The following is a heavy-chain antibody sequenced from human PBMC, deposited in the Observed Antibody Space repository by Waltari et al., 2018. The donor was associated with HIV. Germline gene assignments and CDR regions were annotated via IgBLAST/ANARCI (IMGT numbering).Heavy chain of an antibody. Sequence: QVQLQQSGPGLVKPSQTLSLTCAISGDSVSSNSAAWNWIRQSPRRGLEWLGRTYFRSKVYIDYAVTVKSRITIHPDTSKNHFSLQLNSVTPEDTAVYFCARGWDYDFWSGLEGGKFDPWGLGTLVTVSS. J-gene: IGHJ5*02. D-gene: IGHD3-3*01. CDR2: TYFRSKVYI. V-gene: IGHV6-1*01. CDR3: ARGWDYDFWSGLEGGKFDP. CDR1: GDSVSSNSAA.